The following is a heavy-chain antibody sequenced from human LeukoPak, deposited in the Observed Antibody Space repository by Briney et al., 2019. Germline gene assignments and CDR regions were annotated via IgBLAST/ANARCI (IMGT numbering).Heavy chain of an antibody. CDR1: GGSISSYY. CDR3: ARGDGGVRRDFDS. Sequence: SETLSLTCTVSGGSISSYYWSWIRQPPGKGLEWIGYIYYSGSTNYNPSLKSRVTISVDTSKNQFSLKLSSVTAADTAVYYCARGDGGVRRDFDSWGQGTLVTVSS. V-gene: IGHV4-59*08. J-gene: IGHJ4*02. D-gene: IGHD2-8*02. CDR2: IYYSGST.